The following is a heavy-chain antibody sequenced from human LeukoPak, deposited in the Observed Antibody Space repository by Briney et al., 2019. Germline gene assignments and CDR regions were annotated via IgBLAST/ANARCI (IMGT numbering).Heavy chain of an antibody. CDR1: GYTFTGYY. CDR2: INPNSGGT. D-gene: IGHD3-22*01. J-gene: IGHJ4*02. Sequence: ASVKVSCKASGYTFTGYYMHWVRQAPGQGLEWMGRINPNSGGTNYAQKFQGRVTMTRDTSISTAYMELSRLRFDDTAVYYCARGARYYYDSSGYYFRDFDYWGQGTLVTVSS. CDR3: ARGARYYYDSSGYYFRDFDY. V-gene: IGHV1-2*06.